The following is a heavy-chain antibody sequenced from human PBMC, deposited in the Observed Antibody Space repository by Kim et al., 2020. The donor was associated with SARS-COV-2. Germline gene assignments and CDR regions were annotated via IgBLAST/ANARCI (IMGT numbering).Heavy chain of an antibody. CDR1: GGSISSSSYY. CDR3: ARDSHDILTGYFCRLYLFYY. V-gene: IGHV4-39*07. Sequence: SETLSLTCTVSGGSISSSSYYWGWIRQPPGKGLEWIGSIYYSGSTYYNPSLKSRVTISVDTSKNQFSLKLSSVTAADTAVYYCARDSHDILTGYFCRLYLFYYWGQGTLVTVSS. CDR2: IYYSGST. J-gene: IGHJ4*02. D-gene: IGHD3-9*01.